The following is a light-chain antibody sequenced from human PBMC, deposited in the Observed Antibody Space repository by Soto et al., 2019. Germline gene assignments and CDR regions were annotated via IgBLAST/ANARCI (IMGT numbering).Light chain of an antibody. CDR2: EDN. J-gene: IGLJ3*02. Sequence: NFMLTQPHSVSESPGKTVTISCTGSGAAFPTNSVHGYQQRPGSAPTPVIYEDNHRPSGVPDRFSGSIDSSANSASLIISGLKTEDEAVYYCQSYDSTNPQVLFGGGTKVTVL. CDR1: GAAFPTNS. V-gene: IGLV6-57*02. CDR3: QSYDSTNPQVL.